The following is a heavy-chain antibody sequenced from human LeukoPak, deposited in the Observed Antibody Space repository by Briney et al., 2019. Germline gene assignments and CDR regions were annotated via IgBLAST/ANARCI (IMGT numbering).Heavy chain of an antibody. D-gene: IGHD3-9*01. CDR3: TREPPGGDWLPDY. CDR1: GFTFSDYA. J-gene: IGHJ4*02. CDR2: IRSKAYGGTT. V-gene: IGHV3-49*04. Sequence: AGGSLRLSCTASGFTFSDYAMSWVRQAPGKGLEWVGFIRSKAYGGTTEYAASVKGRFTISRDDSKSIAYLQMNSLKTEDTAVYYCTREPPGGDWLPDYWGQGTLVTVSS.